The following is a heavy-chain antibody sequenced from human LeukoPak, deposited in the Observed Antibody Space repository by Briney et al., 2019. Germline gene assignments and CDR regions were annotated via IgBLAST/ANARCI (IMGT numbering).Heavy chain of an antibody. J-gene: IGHJ4*02. CDR2: KRYDGSAT. D-gene: IGHD6-19*01. V-gene: IGHV3-30*02. Sequence: GGSLRLSCAASGFTFSSYSMHWGRQAPGTGLGRVSFKRYDGSATYYADSVQSRFTISRDNSNSILYLQMNSLRGEDAAVYYCAISESGWVFDSGGQGPLVAVLS. CDR3: AISESGWVFDS. CDR1: GFTFSSYS.